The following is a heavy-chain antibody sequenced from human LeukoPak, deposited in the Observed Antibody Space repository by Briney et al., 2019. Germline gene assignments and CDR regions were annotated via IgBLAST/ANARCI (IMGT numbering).Heavy chain of an antibody. CDR3: ARGVEPLAANTLAY. CDR1: GFIFSNYA. V-gene: IGHV3-23*01. D-gene: IGHD1-14*01. J-gene: IGHJ4*02. Sequence: PGGSLRPSCAASGFIFSNYAMTWVRQAPGKGLEWVSAVSHSGAGTYYADSVKGRFTISRDNSKNTLYLQMNSLRAEDTAVYYCARGVEPLAANTLAYWGQGTLVTVSS. CDR2: VSHSGAGT.